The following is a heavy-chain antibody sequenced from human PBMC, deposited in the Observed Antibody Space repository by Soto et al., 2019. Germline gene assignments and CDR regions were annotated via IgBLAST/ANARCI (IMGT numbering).Heavy chain of an antibody. CDR2: INAGNGNT. Sequence: QVQLVQSGAEVKKPGASVKVSCKASGYTFTSYAMHWVRQAPGQRLEWMGWINAGNGNTKYSQKFQGRVTITRDTXASTAYMELSSLRSEDTAVYYCARDRKTTVTTFGYWGQGTLVTVSS. CDR1: GYTFTSYA. D-gene: IGHD4-17*01. J-gene: IGHJ4*02. CDR3: ARDRKTTVTTFGY. V-gene: IGHV1-3*01.